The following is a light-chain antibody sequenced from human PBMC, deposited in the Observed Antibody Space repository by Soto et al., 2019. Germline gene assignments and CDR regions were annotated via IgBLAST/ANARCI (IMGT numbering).Light chain of an antibody. Sequence: QSALTQPASVSGSPGQSITISCTGTSSDVGGYNYVSWYQQHPGKAPKFMLYEVSNRPSGVSNRFSGSKSGNTASLTISGLQAEDEADYYCSSYTTSSTHWVFGGGTKVTVL. J-gene: IGLJ3*02. CDR2: EVS. CDR1: SSDVGGYNY. V-gene: IGLV2-14*01. CDR3: SSYTTSSTHWV.